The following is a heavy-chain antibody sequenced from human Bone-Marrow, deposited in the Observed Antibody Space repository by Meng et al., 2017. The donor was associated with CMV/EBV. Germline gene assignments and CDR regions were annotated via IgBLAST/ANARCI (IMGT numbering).Heavy chain of an antibody. CDR2: INPSRGRT. CDR3: ARTGTTSPTDY. V-gene: IGHV1-46*01. D-gene: IGHD1-1*01. Sequence: ASVKVSCKASGYTFTSYYMHGVRQAPGQGLEWMGIINPSRGRTSYAQKLQGRVTMTRDTSTSTVHMELSRLRSEDTAVYYCARTGTTSPTDYWGQGTLVTVSS. J-gene: IGHJ4*02. CDR1: GYTFTSYY.